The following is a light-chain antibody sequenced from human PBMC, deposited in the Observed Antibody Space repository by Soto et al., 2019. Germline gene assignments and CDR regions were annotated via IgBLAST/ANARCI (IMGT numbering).Light chain of an antibody. V-gene: IGKV3-11*01. CDR1: QNVGGY. Sequence: EIVLTQSPATLSLSPGERSTLSCRASQNVGGYLAWYQQKPGQAPRLLISDASNRAAGIPARFSGIGSGTDFTLTISSLEPEDFAVYYCQQRNSWPLTFGGGTKVDIK. CDR2: DAS. CDR3: QQRNSWPLT. J-gene: IGKJ4*01.